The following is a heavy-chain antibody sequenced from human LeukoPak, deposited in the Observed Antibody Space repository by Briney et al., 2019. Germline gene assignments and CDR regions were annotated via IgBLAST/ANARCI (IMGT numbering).Heavy chain of an antibody. CDR1: GFTFSAFG. V-gene: IGHV3-23*01. CDR3: AKDRMVVTAIVDY. J-gene: IGHJ4*02. Sequence: PGGSLRLSCAASGFTFSAFGMNWVRQAPGKGLEWVSTITKSGDSTYYVDSVKGRFTISRDNSKNTLYLQMNSLRAEDTAVYYCAKDRMVVTAIVDYWGQGTLVTASS. D-gene: IGHD2-21*02. CDR2: ITKSGDST.